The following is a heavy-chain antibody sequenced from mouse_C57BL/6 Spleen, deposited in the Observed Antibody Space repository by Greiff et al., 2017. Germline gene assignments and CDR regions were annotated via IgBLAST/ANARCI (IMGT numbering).Heavy chain of an antibody. CDR1: GFSLTSYG. J-gene: IGHJ4*01. D-gene: IGHD2-4*01. CDR2: IWRGGST. CDR3: AKKDDYDGVSYAMDY. V-gene: IGHV2-5*01. Sequence: VMLVESGPGLVQPSQSLSITCTVSGFSLTSYGVHWVRQSPGKGLEWLGVIWRGGSTDYNAAFMSRLSITKDNSKSQVFFKMNSLQADDTAIYYCAKKDDYDGVSYAMDYWGQGTSVTVSS.